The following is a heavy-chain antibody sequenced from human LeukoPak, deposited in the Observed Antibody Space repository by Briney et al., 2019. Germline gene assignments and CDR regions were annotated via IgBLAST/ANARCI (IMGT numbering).Heavy chain of an antibody. Sequence: GASVKVSCKASGYTFTSYGISWVRQAPGQGLEWMGWISAYNGNTNYAQKLQGRVTMTTDTSTSTAYMELRSLRSDDTAVYYCARDWRDCSTCNWFDPWGQGTLVTVSS. D-gene: IGHD2-15*01. CDR2: ISAYNGNT. CDR3: ARDWRDCSTCNWFDP. CDR1: GYTFTSYG. J-gene: IGHJ5*02. V-gene: IGHV1-18*01.